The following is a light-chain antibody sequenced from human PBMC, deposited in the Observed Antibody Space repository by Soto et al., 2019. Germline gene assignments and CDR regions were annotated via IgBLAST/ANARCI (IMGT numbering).Light chain of an antibody. Sequence: DIQMTQSPSSLSASVGDRVTITCQASQGITMYLNWYQQKPGKAPKLLIYDESNLQTGVPSRFSGSGYGTDFTFTISSLQPEDIATYYCQQYDNVFTFGQGTRLEIK. CDR2: DES. V-gene: IGKV1-33*01. J-gene: IGKJ5*01. CDR1: QGITMY. CDR3: QQYDNVFT.